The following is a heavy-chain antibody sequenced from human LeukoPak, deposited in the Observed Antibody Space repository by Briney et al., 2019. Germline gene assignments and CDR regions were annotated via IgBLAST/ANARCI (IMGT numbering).Heavy chain of an antibody. Sequence: GRSLRLSCAASEFTFSSLSMHWVRQAPGKGLEWVAFISSDGSQKYYADSVKGRFTISRDNSKNMLDLQMNSLRAEDTAVYYCSRNPYGDYYFDYWGQGTLVTVSS. V-gene: IGHV3-30-3*01. D-gene: IGHD4-17*01. CDR1: EFTFSSLS. CDR3: SRNPYGDYYFDY. J-gene: IGHJ4*02. CDR2: ISSDGSQK.